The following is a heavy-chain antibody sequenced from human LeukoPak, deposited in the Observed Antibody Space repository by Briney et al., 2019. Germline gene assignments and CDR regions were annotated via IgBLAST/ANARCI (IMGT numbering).Heavy chain of an antibody. D-gene: IGHD3-22*01. CDR3: ARDGLIYYDSSGGFDY. CDR1: GYTFTGYY. J-gene: IGHJ4*02. V-gene: IGHV7-4-1*02. CDR2: INTNTGNP. Sequence: ASVKVSCKASGYTFTGYYMHWVRQAPGQGLEWMGWINTNTGNPTYAQGFTGRFVFSLDTSVSTAYLQISSLKAEDTAVYYCARDGLIYYDSSGGFDYWGQGTLVTVSS.